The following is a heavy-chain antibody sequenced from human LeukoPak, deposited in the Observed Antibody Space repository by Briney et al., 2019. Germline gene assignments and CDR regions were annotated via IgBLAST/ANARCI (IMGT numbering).Heavy chain of an antibody. D-gene: IGHD6-13*01. CDR1: GGSFSGYY. J-gene: IGHJ4*02. V-gene: IGHV4-34*01. CDR3: AREHSSSWLKPTQYYFDY. CDR2: INHSGST. Sequence: SETLSLTCAVYGGSFSGYYWSWIRQPPGKGLEWMGEINHSGSTNYNPSLKSRVTISVDTSKNQFSLTLSSVTAADTAVYYCAREHSSSWLKPTQYYFDYWGQGTLVTVSS.